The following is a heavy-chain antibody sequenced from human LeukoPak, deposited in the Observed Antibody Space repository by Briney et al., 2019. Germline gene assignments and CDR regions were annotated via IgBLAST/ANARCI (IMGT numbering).Heavy chain of an antibody. CDR1: GFTFSNYN. Sequence: GGSLRLSCAASGFTFSNYNMNWVRQAPGKGLEWVSSITTSSSHIYYADSVEGRFTISRDNAKNSLYLQMNSLRAEDTAVYYCARDYDFWSGFDYWGQGTLVTVSS. J-gene: IGHJ4*02. D-gene: IGHD3-3*01. CDR3: ARDYDFWSGFDY. CDR2: ITTSSSHI. V-gene: IGHV3-21*04.